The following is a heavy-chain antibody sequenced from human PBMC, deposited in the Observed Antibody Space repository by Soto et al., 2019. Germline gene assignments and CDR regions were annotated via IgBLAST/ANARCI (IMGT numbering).Heavy chain of an antibody. CDR2: ISADSGET. V-gene: IGHV1-18*04. CDR1: GYTFTSFG. J-gene: IGHJ5*02. D-gene: IGHD2-2*01. Sequence: QPQLVQSGPEVTRPGASVKVSCKASGYTFTSFGIIWVRQTPGQGLEWGGWISADSGETDYAQNFNDRATLTTDTSTQPAYMEWRSLRPDGPAVYYCARGYRSTWVKSWFAPWGQGTLVSAS. CDR3: ARGYRSTWVKSWFAP.